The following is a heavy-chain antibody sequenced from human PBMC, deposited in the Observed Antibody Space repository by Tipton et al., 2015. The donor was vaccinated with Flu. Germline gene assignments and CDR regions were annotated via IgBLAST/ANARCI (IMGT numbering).Heavy chain of an antibody. V-gene: IGHV4-4*07. CDR2: VYTSGTT. D-gene: IGHD3-10*01. J-gene: IGHJ4*02. Sequence: LRLSCAVYGGSISGYYWSWIRQPAGKGLEWIGRVYTSGTTNYNPSLKSRVTMSLDTSKNQFSLKLSSVTAADTAVYYCARDPSYGSGSYYPFDYWGQGTLVTVSS. CDR3: ARDPSYGSGSYYPFDY. CDR1: GGSISGYY.